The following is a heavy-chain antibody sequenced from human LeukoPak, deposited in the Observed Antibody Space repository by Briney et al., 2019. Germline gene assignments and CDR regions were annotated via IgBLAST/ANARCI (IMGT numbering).Heavy chain of an antibody. CDR3: ARPTGGTAMVRWGFVY. CDR1: GFTFSSYA. J-gene: IGHJ4*02. D-gene: IGHD5-18*01. Sequence: GGSLRLSCAASGFTFSSYAMSWVRQAPGKGLEWVAVISYDGSNKYYADSVKGRFTISRDNSKNTLYLQMNSLRAEDTAVYYCARPTGGTAMVRWGFVYWGQGTLVTVSS. V-gene: IGHV3-30-3*01. CDR2: ISYDGSNK.